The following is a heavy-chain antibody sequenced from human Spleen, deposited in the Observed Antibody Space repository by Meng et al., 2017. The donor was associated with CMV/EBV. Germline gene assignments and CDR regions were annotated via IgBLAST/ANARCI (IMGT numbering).Heavy chain of an antibody. CDR3: AKGTPWAGIDINFDY. D-gene: IGHD1-1*01. CDR1: GFTFSSYA. V-gene: IGHV3-23*03. CDR2: IYSGDSSA. J-gene: IGHJ4*01. Sequence: GESLKISCAASGFTFSSYAMSWVRQAPGKGLEWVSIIYSGDSSAKYADSVKGRFTISRDNSKNTFYLQMNSLRVEDTAVYYCAKGTPWAGIDINFDYWGQGTLVTVSS.